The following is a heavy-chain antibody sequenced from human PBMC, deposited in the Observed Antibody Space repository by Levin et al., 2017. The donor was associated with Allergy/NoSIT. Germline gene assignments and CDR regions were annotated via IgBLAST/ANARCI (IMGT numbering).Heavy chain of an antibody. J-gene: IGHJ4*02. CDR2: ISASGSST. V-gene: IGHV3-23*01. D-gene: IGHD1-26*01. CDR3: AKLPTVGTTRYYFDY. Sequence: GESLKISCAASGFISNIYGMSWVRQAPGKGLECVSAISASGSSTYYADSVKGRFTISRDTSKNTLFLQMNSLRADDTAVYYCAKLPTVGTTRYYFDYWGQGTMVTVSS. CDR1: GFISNIYG.